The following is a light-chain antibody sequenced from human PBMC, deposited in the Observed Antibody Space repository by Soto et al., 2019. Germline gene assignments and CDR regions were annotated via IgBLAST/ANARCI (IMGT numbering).Light chain of an antibody. CDR2: SNS. V-gene: IGLV1-44*01. J-gene: IGLJ2*01. CDR1: SSNIGSNA. Sequence: QPVLTQPPSASRAPGQRVTISCSGSSSNIGSNAVNWYQQLPGTAPKLLIFSNSQRPSGVPDRFSGSKSGTSASLAIGGLQSEDEADYYCAAWDDSLNGPVFGGGTKLTVL. CDR3: AAWDDSLNGPV.